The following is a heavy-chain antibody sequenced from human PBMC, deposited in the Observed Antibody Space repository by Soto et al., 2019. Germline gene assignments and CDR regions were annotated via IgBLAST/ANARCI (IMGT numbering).Heavy chain of an antibody. CDR3: TTIGITWYVVY. V-gene: IGHV3-15*07. D-gene: IGHD2-21*01. Sequence: GVLSLSCTVSGFNFDNAWMNWVRQAPGKGLEWVGRIRSKNDDETTDYAAPVEGRFTMSRGDSKNTLFLQMNSLKTEDTAIYYCTTIGITWYVVYWGQGTPV. J-gene: IGHJ4*02. CDR2: IRSKNDDETT. CDR1: GFNFDNAW.